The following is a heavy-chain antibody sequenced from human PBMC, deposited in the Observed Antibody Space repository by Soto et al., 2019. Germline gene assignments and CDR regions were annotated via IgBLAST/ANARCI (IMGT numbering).Heavy chain of an antibody. CDR3: ARVRYGGYSYYFDY. Sequence: VWSLRLSCAVSGFTFIRFWMGWVRQAPGRGLEWVANIQQDGSEKYYVDSVKGRFTMSKDNVKNSLYLQMNSLGAEDTAVYYCARVRYGGYSYYFDYWGQGALVTVSS. CDR2: IQQDGSEK. D-gene: IGHD4-17*01. J-gene: IGHJ4*02. V-gene: IGHV3-7*03. CDR1: GFTFIRFW.